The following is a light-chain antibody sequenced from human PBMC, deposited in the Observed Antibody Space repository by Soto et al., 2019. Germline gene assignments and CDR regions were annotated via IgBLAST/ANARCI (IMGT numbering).Light chain of an antibody. CDR2: DVS. Sequence: DIQMTQSPSSLSASVGDRVTITCQASQDINKYLNWYQQKPGKAPKILIYDVSVLEAGVPSRFSGGGSGTHFTLTISSLQAEDAATYYCQQFDNLPLTFAGGTKVEIK. J-gene: IGKJ4*01. V-gene: IGKV1-33*01. CDR1: QDINKY. CDR3: QQFDNLPLT.